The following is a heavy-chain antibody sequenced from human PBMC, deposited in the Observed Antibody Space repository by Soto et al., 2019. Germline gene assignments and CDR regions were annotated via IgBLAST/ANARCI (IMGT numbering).Heavy chain of an antibody. Sequence: PGGSLRLSCAASGFTFSSYEMNWVRQAPGKGLEWVSYISSSGSTIYYADSVKGRFTISSDNAKNSLYLQMNSLRAEDTAVYYCATDRETGTVLISMDVWGQGTTVTVSS. D-gene: IGHD1-7*01. V-gene: IGHV3-48*03. CDR2: ISSSGSTI. J-gene: IGHJ6*02. CDR1: GFTFSSYE. CDR3: ATDRETGTVLISMDV.